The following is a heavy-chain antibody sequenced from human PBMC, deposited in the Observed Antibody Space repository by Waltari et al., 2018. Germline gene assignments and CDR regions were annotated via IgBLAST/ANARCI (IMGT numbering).Heavy chain of an antibody. Sequence: EVQLVESGGGLVQPGGSLRLSCAASGFTFSSYSMNWVRQAPGKGLEWVSYISSSSSTIYYADSVKGRFTIPRDNAKNSLYLQMNSLRAEDTAVYYCARDHRSYSSSSVNWFDPWGQGTLVTVSS. V-gene: IGHV3-48*04. J-gene: IGHJ5*02. D-gene: IGHD6-6*01. CDR2: ISSSSSTI. CDR1: GFTFSSYS. CDR3: ARDHRSYSSSSVNWFDP.